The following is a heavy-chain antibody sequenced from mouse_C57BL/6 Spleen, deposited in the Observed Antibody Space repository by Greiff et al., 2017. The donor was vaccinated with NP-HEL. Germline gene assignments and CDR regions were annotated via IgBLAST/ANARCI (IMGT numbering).Heavy chain of an antibody. Sequence: EVQLQQSVAELVRPGASVKLSCTASGFNIKNTYMHWVKQRPEQGLEWIGRIDPANGNTKYAPKFQGKATITADTSSNTAYLQLSSLTSEDTAIDYCARRNYGSSPLFDYWGQGTTLTVSS. J-gene: IGHJ2*01. V-gene: IGHV14-3*01. CDR3: ARRNYGSSPLFDY. CDR1: GFNIKNTY. CDR2: IDPANGNT. D-gene: IGHD1-1*01.